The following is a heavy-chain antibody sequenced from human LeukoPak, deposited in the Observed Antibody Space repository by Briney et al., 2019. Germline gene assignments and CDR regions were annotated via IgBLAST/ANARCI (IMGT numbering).Heavy chain of an antibody. D-gene: IGHD3-22*01. J-gene: IGHJ4*02. CDR2: IIQDGSRQ. CDR3: ARDERWTGYYYDSSGYSTKGSEGAY. V-gene: IGHV3-7*01. Sequence: PGGSLRLSCAASGFNFDDYCMTWVRQAPGKGLEWVANIIQDGSRQNYVDSAKGRFTISRDNAKNSLYLQMNNLRAEDTAVYYCARDERWTGYYYDSSGYSTKGSEGAYWGQGTLVTVSS. CDR1: GFNFDDYC.